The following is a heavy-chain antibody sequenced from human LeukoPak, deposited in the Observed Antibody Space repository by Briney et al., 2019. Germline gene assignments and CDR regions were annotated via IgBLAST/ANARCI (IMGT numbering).Heavy chain of an antibody. J-gene: IGHJ6*03. CDR3: ARHGPSGRWATYYYYHMDV. CDR2: IYTSGST. V-gene: IGHV4-4*09. Sequence: SETLSLTCTVSGGSLSSYYWSWIRQPPGKGLEWIGYIYTSGSTNYNPSLKSRVTISVDTSKNQFSLKLSSVTAADTAVYYCARHGPSGRWATYYYYHMDVRGKGTTVTVSS. D-gene: IGHD3-10*01. CDR1: GGSLSSYY.